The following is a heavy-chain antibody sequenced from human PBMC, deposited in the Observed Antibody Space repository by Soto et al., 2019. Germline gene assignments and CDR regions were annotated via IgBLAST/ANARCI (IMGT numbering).Heavy chain of an antibody. Sequence: ASVKVSCKASGYTFTGYYMHWVRQAPGQGLEWMGWINPNSGGTNYAQRFQGRVTMTRDTSISTAYMELSRLRSDDTAVYYCASYVATTWGDFDYWGQGTLVTVSS. CDR3: ASYVATTWGDFDY. J-gene: IGHJ4*02. CDR2: INPNSGGT. V-gene: IGHV1-2*02. CDR1: GYTFTGYY. D-gene: IGHD5-12*01.